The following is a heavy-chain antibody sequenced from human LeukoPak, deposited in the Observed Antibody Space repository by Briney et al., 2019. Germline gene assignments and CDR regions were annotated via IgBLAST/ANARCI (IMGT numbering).Heavy chain of an antibody. J-gene: IGHJ4*02. V-gene: IGHV3-7*01. D-gene: IGHD1-7*01. CDR3: ARGQTTSEY. Sequence: GGSLRLACAASGFTFSTYWMRWVRQAPEKGLEWVGNIKQDGSEKYYVDSVKGRFTISRDNAKRSLYLQMNSLRAEDTAVYYCARGQTTSEYWGQGTLVTVSS. CDR1: GFTFSTYW. CDR2: IKQDGSEK.